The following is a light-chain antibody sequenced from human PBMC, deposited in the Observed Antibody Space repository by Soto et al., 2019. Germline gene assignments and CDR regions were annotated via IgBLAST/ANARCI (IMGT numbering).Light chain of an antibody. CDR1: QSVSSSY. Sequence: EIVLTQSPGTLSLSPGERATLSCRASQSVSSSYLAWYQQKPGQAPRLLIYGASSRATGIPDRFSGSGSGTDFTLTISRLDPEDFAGYYCQHYGSAPGTFGPGTTVDIK. CDR2: GAS. J-gene: IGKJ3*01. V-gene: IGKV3-20*01. CDR3: QHYGSAPGT.